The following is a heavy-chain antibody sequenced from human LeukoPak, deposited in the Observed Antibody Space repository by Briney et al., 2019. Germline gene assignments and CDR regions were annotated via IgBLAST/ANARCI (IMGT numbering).Heavy chain of an antibody. Sequence: SETLSLTCTVSGGSISSYYWSWIRQPPGKGLEWIGYIYYSGGTNYNPSLKSRVTISVDTSKNQFSLKLSSVTTADTAVYYCARDRLHQNYWGQGTLVTVSS. D-gene: IGHD4-11*01. CDR3: ARDRLHQNY. CDR2: IYYSGGT. V-gene: IGHV4-59*01. J-gene: IGHJ4*02. CDR1: GGSISSYY.